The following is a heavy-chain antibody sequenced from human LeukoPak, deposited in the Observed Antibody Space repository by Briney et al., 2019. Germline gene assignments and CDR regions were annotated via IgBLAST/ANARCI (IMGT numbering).Heavy chain of an antibody. V-gene: IGHV1-69*01. CDR1: GGTFNSYA. Sequence: SVKVSCKASGGTFNSYAISWVRQAPGQGLEWMGGIIPIFGTANYAQKFQGRVTITADESTSTAYMELSSLRSEDTAVYYCAKHAWSGYYCLDYWGQGTLVTVSS. CDR3: AKHAWSGYYCLDY. J-gene: IGHJ4*02. D-gene: IGHD3-3*01. CDR2: IIPIFGTA.